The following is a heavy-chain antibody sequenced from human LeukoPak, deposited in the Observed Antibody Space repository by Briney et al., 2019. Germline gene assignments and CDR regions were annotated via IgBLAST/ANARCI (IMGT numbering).Heavy chain of an antibody. CDR2: INHSGST. D-gene: IGHD4-17*01. Sequence: SETLSLTCAVYGGSFSGYYWGWIRQPPGKGLEWIGEINHSGSTNYNPSLKSRVTISVDTSKNQFSLKLSSVTAADTAVYYCARLYGDYSTDYWGREPWSPSPQ. J-gene: IGHJ4*02. CDR1: GGSFSGYY. CDR3: ARLYGDYSTDY. V-gene: IGHV4-34*01.